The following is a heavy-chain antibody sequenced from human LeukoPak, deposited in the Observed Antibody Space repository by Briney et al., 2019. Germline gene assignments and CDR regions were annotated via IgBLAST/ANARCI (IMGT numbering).Heavy chain of an antibody. D-gene: IGHD6-13*01. CDR3: ARSSRYSRSWSPVDH. V-gene: IGHV4-30-2*01. CDR2: IYHSGNT. CDR1: GGSISSGDYY. Sequence: SQTLSLTCTVSGGSISSGDYYWSWIRQPPGKGLEWIGYIYHSGNTYYNPSLKSRVTISVDRSKNPFSLQLTSVTAADTAVYLWARSSRYSRSWSPVDHWGQGTLVTVSS. J-gene: IGHJ4*02.